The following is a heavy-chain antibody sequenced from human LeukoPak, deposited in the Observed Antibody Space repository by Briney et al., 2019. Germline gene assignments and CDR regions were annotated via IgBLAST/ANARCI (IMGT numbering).Heavy chain of an antibody. D-gene: IGHD4-17*01. Sequence: GESLRLACTAYRLLLSSYWMHWVRQAPGKGLVWVSSIYTSGTSTRYADSVKGRFTISRDNAKNTLYLQMDSLRAEDTGVYYCVSLTTATGESAFDIWGQGTMVTVSS. J-gene: IGHJ3*02. CDR3: VSLTTATGESAFDI. CDR2: IYTSGTST. CDR1: RLLLSSYW. V-gene: IGHV3-74*01.